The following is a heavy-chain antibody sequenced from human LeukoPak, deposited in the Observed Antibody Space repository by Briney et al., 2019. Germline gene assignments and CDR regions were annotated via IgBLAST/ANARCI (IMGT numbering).Heavy chain of an antibody. J-gene: IGHJ6*02. Sequence: GRSRRLSCAASGFTFSSYGMRWVRQAPGKGLEWVAVISYDGSNKYYADSAQRRFTTSRDNAKNTLYLQMISLRAEDTAVYYCAKDYIEDVWGQGTTVTVSS. CDR3: AKDYIEDV. CDR1: GFTFSSYG. CDR2: ISYDGSNK. V-gene: IGHV3-30*18.